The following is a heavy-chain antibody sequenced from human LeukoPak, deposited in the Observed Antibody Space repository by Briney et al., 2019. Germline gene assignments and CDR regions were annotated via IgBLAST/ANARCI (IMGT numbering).Heavy chain of an antibody. Sequence: GGSLRLSCAASGFTFSSYWMHWVRQAPGKGLVLVSRINSDGSSTSYADSVKGRFTISRDNAKNTLYLQMNSLRAEDTAVYYCARVFGGIYGDYGGAFDYWGQGTLVTVS. CDR3: ARVFGGIYGDYGGAFDY. D-gene: IGHD4-17*01. CDR2: INSDGSST. J-gene: IGHJ4*02. V-gene: IGHV3-74*01. CDR1: GFTFSSYW.